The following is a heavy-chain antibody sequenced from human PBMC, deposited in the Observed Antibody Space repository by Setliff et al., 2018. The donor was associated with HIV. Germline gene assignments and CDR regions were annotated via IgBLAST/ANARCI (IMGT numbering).Heavy chain of an antibody. CDR2: IYNTGST. CDR3: AKDAFPVSNTWYRGIDC. CDR1: GGSISSGGFY. V-gene: IGHV4-31*03. D-gene: IGHD6-13*01. J-gene: IGHJ4*02. Sequence: SETLSLTCTVTGGSISSGGFYWTWIRQHPGKGLEWIGYIYNTGSTYHSPSLESRVTISIDTSKNQFSLKLSSVTAADTAVYYCAKDAFPVSNTWYRGIDCWGQGTLVTVSS.